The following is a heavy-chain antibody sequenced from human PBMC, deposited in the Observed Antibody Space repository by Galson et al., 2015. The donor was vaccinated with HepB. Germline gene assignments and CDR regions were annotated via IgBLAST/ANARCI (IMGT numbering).Heavy chain of an antibody. CDR3: ARELEGEWGLVSRKGQRNCSMDV. V-gene: IGHV1-69*04. J-gene: IGHJ6*02. Sequence: SLKVSCKAPGGTFRRHGITWVRQAPGHGLDWIRTIIPILGRPKYAQKLQGRVTITADRSTETADMGLNSLRSEDTAGPEGARELEGEWGLVSRKGQRNCSMDVGGQGTTVT. CDR1: GGTFRRHG. D-gene: IGHD3-16*01. CDR2: IIPILGRP.